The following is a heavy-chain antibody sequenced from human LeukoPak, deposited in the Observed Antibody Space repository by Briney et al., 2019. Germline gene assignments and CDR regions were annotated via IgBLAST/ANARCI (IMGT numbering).Heavy chain of an antibody. CDR3: ANWGSPDY. J-gene: IGHJ4*02. CDR1: GFTFSSYE. Sequence: PRGSLRLSCAASGFTFSSYEMNWVRQAPGKGLEWVSYISSSGSTIYYADSVKGRFTISRGNAQNSLYLQMNSLRAEDTAVYYCANWGSPDYWGQGTLVTVSS. CDR2: ISSSGSTI. V-gene: IGHV3-48*03. D-gene: IGHD3-16*01.